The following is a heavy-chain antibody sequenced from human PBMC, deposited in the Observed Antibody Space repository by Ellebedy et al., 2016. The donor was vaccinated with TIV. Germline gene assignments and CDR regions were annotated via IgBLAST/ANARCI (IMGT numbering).Heavy chain of an antibody. CDR3: TTFATAGPR. J-gene: IGHJ1*01. Sequence: GGSLRLXCAASGFIFSSSAMSWVRQTPGKGLEWVSAISGSSTAKYYADSVKGRFTISRDNAKNTLYLQMTSLRAEDTAIYYCTTFATAGPRWGQGTLVTVSS. V-gene: IGHV3-23*01. D-gene: IGHD1-26*01. CDR1: GFIFSSSA. CDR2: ISGSSTAK.